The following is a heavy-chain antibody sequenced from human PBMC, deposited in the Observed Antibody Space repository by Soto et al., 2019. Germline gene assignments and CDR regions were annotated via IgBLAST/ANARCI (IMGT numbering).Heavy chain of an antibody. Sequence: SVKVSCKASGYTVTGYDIHWVRQAPGHGLEWIGRIIPIFGIASYAQKFQGRVTITADESTSTAYMELSSLRSDDTAVYYCAREDRDRETGLVPAAIDGMDVWGQGTTVTVSS. CDR3: AREDRDRETGLVPAAIDGMDV. CDR2: IIPIFGIA. D-gene: IGHD2-2*01. J-gene: IGHJ6*02. V-gene: IGHV1-69*13. CDR1: GYTVTGYD.